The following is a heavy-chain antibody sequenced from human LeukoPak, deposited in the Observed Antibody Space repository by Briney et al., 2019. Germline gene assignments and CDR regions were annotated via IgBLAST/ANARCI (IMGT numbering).Heavy chain of an antibody. CDR2: IWYDGSNK. CDR3: ARDRLAGDEYFQH. Sequence: GGSLRLSCAASGFTFSSYGMHWVRQAPGKGLEWVAVIWYDGSNKYYADSVKGRFTISRDNSKNTLYLQMNSLRAEDTAVYYCARDRLAGDEYFQHWGQGTLVTVSS. J-gene: IGHJ1*01. V-gene: IGHV3-33*01. CDR1: GFTFSSYG. D-gene: IGHD6-19*01.